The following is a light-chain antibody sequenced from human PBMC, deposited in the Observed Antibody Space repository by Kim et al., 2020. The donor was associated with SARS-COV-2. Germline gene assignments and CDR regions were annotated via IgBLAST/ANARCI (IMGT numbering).Light chain of an antibody. V-gene: IGKV1-39*01. CDR2: GAS. Sequence: SASGGDRVTIACRASQSINTYLNWYQQKPGKAPKVLIYGASSLQSGVPSRFSGSGSGTDFTLTVNNLQPEDFATYYCQQSYSSPLTCGGGTKVEI. J-gene: IGKJ4*01. CDR3: QQSYSSPLT. CDR1: QSINTY.